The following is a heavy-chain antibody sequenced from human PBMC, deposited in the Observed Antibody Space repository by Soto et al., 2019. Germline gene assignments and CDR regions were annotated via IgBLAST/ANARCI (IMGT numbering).Heavy chain of an antibody. D-gene: IGHD3-10*01. Sequence: GGSLRLSCAASGFIFKMYWMHWVRQSPGKGLVWISRIYNDGTYSDYADSVRGRFTISRDNVNDTLYLQMNNLRAEDSGLYYCTRGPRPISTGAGAYWGQGTQVTVSS. J-gene: IGHJ4*02. CDR3: TRGPRPISTGAGAY. CDR1: GFIFKMYW. CDR2: IYNDGTYS. V-gene: IGHV3-74*01.